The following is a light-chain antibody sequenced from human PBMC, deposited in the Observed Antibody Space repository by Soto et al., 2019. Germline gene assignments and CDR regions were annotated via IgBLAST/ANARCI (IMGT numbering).Light chain of an antibody. CDR1: SSDVGGYDY. Sequence: QSALTQPASVSGSPGQSITISCTGTSSDVGGYDYVSWYQQHPGKTPKLIIYEVSNRPSGISNRFSGSKSAYTASLTISGLQTEVEADYYCSSYTSGSAWVFGGGTKLTVL. CDR3: SSYTSGSAWV. CDR2: EVS. V-gene: IGLV2-14*01. J-gene: IGLJ3*02.